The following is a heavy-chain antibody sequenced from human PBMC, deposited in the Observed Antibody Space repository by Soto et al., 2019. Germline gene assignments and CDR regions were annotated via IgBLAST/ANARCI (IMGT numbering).Heavy chain of an antibody. CDR1: GFTFSSYA. D-gene: IGHD6-19*01. CDR3: AKVVSKSGWRKTDPYAFDI. CDR2: ISGSGGST. V-gene: IGHV3-23*01. J-gene: IGHJ3*02. Sequence: EVQLLESGGGLVQPGGSLRLSCAASGFTFSSYAMSWVRQAPGKGLEWVSAISGSGGSTYYADSVKGRFTISRDNSKNTLYLQMNSLRAEDTAVYYCAKVVSKSGWRKTDPYAFDIWGQGTMVTVSS.